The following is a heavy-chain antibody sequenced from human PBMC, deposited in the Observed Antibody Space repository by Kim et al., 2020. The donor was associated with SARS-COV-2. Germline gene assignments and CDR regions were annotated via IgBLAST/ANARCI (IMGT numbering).Heavy chain of an antibody. CDR2: ISSSSSYI. J-gene: IGHJ5*02. CDR3: ARDPTLPPYNCFDP. V-gene: IGHV3-21*04. CDR1: GFTFSSYS. Sequence: GGSLRLSCAASGFTFSSYSMNWVRQAPGKGLEWVSSISSSSSYIYYADAVKGRFTISRDNAKNSLYLQMNSLRAEDTAVYYCARDPTLPPYNCFDPWGQGTLVTVSS.